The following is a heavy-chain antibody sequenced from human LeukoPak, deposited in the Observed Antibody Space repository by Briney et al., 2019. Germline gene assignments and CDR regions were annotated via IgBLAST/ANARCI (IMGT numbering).Heavy chain of an antibody. J-gene: IGHJ4*02. V-gene: IGHV4-4*07. CDR3: AREISSRWFGELTP. CDR2: VYTSGST. CDR1: GGSISSYY. Sequence: SETLSLTCTVSGGSISSYYWSWIRQPAGKGLEWIGRVYTSGSTNYNPSLKSRVTMSVDTSKNQFSLKLSSVTAADTAVYYCAREISSRWFGELTPWGQGTLVTVSS. D-gene: IGHD3-10*01.